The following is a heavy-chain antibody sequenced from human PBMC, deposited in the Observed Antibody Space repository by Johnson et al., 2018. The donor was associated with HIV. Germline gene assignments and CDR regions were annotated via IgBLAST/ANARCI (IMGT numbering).Heavy chain of an antibody. D-gene: IGHD3-22*01. CDR3: ARDRSDMIPTQGPEDAFDI. V-gene: IGHV3-53*01. CDR2: IYKDDNT. CDR1: GFTVSSNY. J-gene: IGHJ3*02. Sequence: VQLVESGGGLIQPGGSLTLSCAASGFTVSSNYMSLVRQAPGRGLEWVSVIYKDDNTYYADSVKGRFTISRDNSKNTLFLEMNTLRAEDTAVYYCARDRSDMIPTQGPEDAFDIWGQGTLVTVSS.